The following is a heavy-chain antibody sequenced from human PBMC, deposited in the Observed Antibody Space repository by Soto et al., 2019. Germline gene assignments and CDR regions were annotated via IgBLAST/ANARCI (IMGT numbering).Heavy chain of an antibody. CDR3: ARLRTACSQFDY. CDR2: IYYSGST. V-gene: IGHV4-59*08. Sequence: SETLSLTCTVSGGSISSYYWSWIRQPPGKGLEWIGYIYYSGSTNYNPSLKSRVTISVDTSKNQFSLKLCSVTAADTAVYYCARLRTACSQFDYWGQGTMVTVSS. D-gene: IGHD6-13*01. CDR1: GGSISSYY. J-gene: IGHJ4*02.